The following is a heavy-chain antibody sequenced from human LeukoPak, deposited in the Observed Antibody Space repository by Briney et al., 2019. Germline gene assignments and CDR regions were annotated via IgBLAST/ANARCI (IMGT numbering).Heavy chain of an antibody. J-gene: IGHJ5*02. Sequence: GGSLRLSCAASGFTFSSYAMHWVRQAPGKGLEWVAVISYDGSNKYYADSVKGRFTISRDNSKNTLYLQMNSLRAEDTAVYYCASLLSMYSSSWYPRSSWFDPWGQGTLVTVSS. V-gene: IGHV3-30-3*01. CDR2: ISYDGSNK. CDR1: GFTFSSYA. D-gene: IGHD6-13*01. CDR3: ASLLSMYSSSWYPRSSWFDP.